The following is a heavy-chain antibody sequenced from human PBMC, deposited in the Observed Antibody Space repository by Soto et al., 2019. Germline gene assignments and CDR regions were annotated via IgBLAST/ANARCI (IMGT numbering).Heavy chain of an antibody. J-gene: IGHJ5*02. CDR2: ISSSSSYI. D-gene: IGHD3-10*01. CDR3: ARAKTNGSFWFDP. Sequence: GGSLRLSCAASGFTFSSYSMNWVRQAPGKGLEWVSSISSSSSYIYYADSVKGRFTISRDNAKNSLYLQMNSLRAEDTAVYYCARAKTNGSFWFDPWGQGTLVTVSS. CDR1: GFTFSSYS. V-gene: IGHV3-21*01.